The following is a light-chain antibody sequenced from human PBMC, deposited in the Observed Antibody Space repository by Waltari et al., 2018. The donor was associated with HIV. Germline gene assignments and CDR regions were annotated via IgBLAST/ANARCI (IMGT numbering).Light chain of an antibody. CDR3: QAWDSSAGV. V-gene: IGLV3-1*01. J-gene: IGLJ2*01. CDR2: QDS. CDR1: KLGAKY. Sequence: SYELTQPPSVSVSPGQTASIACSGDKLGAKYACWYHQKPGQSPVLVIYQDSKRPSGNPERFSGSNSGNTATLTISGTQAMDEADYDCQAWDSSAGVFGGGTKLTV.